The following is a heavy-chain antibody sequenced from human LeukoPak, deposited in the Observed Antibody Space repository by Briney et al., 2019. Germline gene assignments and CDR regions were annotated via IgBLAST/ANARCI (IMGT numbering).Heavy chain of an antibody. V-gene: IGHV4-39*01. CDR3: ARHFQPDGYGSGTPPIN. Sequence: PSETLSLTCTVSGGSISSSSYYWGWIRQPPGKGLEWIGSIYYSGSTYYNPSLKSRVTISVDTSKNQFSLKLSSVTAADTAVYYCARHFQPDGYGSGTPPINWGQGTLVTVSS. D-gene: IGHD3-10*01. CDR2: IYYSGST. CDR1: GGSISSSSYY. J-gene: IGHJ4*02.